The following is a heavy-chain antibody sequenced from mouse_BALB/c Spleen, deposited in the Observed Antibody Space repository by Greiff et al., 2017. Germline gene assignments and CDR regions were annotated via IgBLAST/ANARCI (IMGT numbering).Heavy chain of an antibody. Sequence: EVKLMESGPGLVKPSQSLSLTCTVTGYSITSDYAWTWIRQFPGNTLEWMGYISYSGSTSYNPSLKSRISITRDTSKNQFFLQLNSVTTEDTATYYCARDYRYEGAMDYWGQGTSVTVSS. J-gene: IGHJ4*01. D-gene: IGHD2-14*01. CDR3: ARDYRYEGAMDY. CDR2: ISYSGST. CDR1: GYSITSDYA. V-gene: IGHV3-2*02.